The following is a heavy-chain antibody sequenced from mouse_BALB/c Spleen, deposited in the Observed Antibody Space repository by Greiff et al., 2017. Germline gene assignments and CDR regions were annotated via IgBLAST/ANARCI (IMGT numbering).Heavy chain of an antibody. V-gene: IGHV1-18*01. Sequence: LMEPGASVKIPCKASGYTFTDYNMDWVKQSHGKSLEWIGDINPNNGGTIYNQKFKGKATLTVDKSSSTAYMELRSLTSEDTAVYYCARLGSFYAMDYWGQGTSVTVSS. CDR2: INPNNGGT. CDR3: ARLGSFYAMDY. CDR1: GYTFTDYN. J-gene: IGHJ4*01.